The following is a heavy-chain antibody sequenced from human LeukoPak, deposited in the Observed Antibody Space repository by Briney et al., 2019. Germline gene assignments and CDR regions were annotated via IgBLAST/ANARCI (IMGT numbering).Heavy chain of an antibody. CDR1: GFTLSGSA. V-gene: IGHV3-73*01. CDR2: IRSKANSYAT. CDR3: TRHTNWYFDY. Sequence: GGSLKLSCAASGFTLSGSAMHWVRQASGKGLEWVGRIRSKANSYATAYAASVKGRFTISRDDSKNTAYLQMNSLKTEDTAVYYCTRHTNWYFDYWGQGTLVTVSS. D-gene: IGHD3-3*01. J-gene: IGHJ4*02.